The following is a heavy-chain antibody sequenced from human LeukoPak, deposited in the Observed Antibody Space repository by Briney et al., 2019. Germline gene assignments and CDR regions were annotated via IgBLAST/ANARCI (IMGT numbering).Heavy chain of an antibody. D-gene: IGHD3-22*01. Sequence: ASVKVSCKVSGYTLTELSMHWVRQAPGKGLEWMGGFDPEDGETNYAQKFQGRVTITADESTSTAYMELSSLRSEDTAVYYCARSYYDSSGYYPLFDYWGQGTLVTVSS. J-gene: IGHJ4*02. V-gene: IGHV1-24*01. CDR3: ARSYYDSSGYYPLFDY. CDR1: GYTLTELS. CDR2: FDPEDGET.